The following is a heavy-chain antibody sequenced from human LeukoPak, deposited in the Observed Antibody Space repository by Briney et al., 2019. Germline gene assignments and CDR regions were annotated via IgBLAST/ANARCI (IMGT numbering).Heavy chain of an antibody. D-gene: IGHD2-15*01. CDR1: GFTFSSYA. CDR2: ISGSGGST. Sequence: PGGSLRLSCAASGFTFSSYAMSWVRQAPGKGLEWVSAISGSGGSTYYADSVKGRFTISRDNSKNTLYLQMNSLRAEDTAVYYCAKAPAGGYCSGGSCYLPPYYFDYWGQGTLVTVSS. V-gene: IGHV3-23*01. CDR3: AKAPAGGYCSGGSCYLPPYYFDY. J-gene: IGHJ4*02.